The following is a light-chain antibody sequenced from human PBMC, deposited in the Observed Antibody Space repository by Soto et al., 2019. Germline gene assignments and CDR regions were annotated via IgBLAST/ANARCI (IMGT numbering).Light chain of an antibody. CDR1: QSISSY. J-gene: IGKJ1*01. CDR3: QQSYSTLRLT. V-gene: IGKV1-39*01. Sequence: DIQMTQSPSSLSASVGDRVTITCRASQSISSYLNWYQQKPGKAPKLLIYAASSLQSGVPSRFSGSGSGTDFTLTISSLQPADFATYYCQQSYSTLRLTFGQGTKVEIK. CDR2: AAS.